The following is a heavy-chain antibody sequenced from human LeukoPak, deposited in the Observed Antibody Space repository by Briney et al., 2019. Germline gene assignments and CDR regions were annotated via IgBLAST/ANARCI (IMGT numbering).Heavy chain of an antibody. CDR3: ARDYYGSGSYEN. Sequence: GGSLRLSCAASGFTFSTYTMNWVRQTPGKGLEWVSSLSSSGNNIYYADSVKGRFTISRDNSKNTLYLQMNSLRAEDTAVYYCARDYYGSGSYENWGQGTLVTVSS. V-gene: IGHV3-21*01. J-gene: IGHJ4*02. CDR2: LSSSGNNI. CDR1: GFTFSTYT. D-gene: IGHD3-10*01.